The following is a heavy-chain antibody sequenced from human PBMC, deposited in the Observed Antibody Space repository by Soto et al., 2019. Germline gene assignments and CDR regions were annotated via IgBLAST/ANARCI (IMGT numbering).Heavy chain of an antibody. D-gene: IGHD1-7*01. V-gene: IGHV4-30-2*01. J-gene: IGHJ5*02. CDR2: IFHSGST. CDR1: GGSISSGGYS. Sequence: TLSLTCTVSGGSISSGGYSWTWIRQPPGMGLEWIGYIFHSGSTYYNPSLKSRVSISVDRSKNQFSLKLNSVTAADTAVYYCARHRNYVGVAPWGQGNLVTVSS. CDR3: ARHRNYVGVAP.